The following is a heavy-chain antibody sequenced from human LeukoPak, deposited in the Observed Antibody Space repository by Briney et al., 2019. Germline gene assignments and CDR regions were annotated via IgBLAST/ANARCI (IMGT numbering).Heavy chain of an antibody. CDR1: GFTFSNYA. V-gene: IGHV3-30*04. J-gene: IGHJ4*02. Sequence: GGSLRLSCAASGFTFSNYAMTWVRQAPGKGLEWVALIGHDGADKYYADSVKGRFLISRDNSKNMLFLQMNSLIIEDTAVYYCARNSDYYDYSPQSVWGQGTLVIVS. CDR2: IGHDGADK. CDR3: ARNSDYYDYSPQSV. D-gene: IGHD3-22*01.